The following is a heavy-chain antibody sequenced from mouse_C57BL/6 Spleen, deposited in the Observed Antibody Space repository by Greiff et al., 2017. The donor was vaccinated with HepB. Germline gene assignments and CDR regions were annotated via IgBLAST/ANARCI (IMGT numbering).Heavy chain of an antibody. CDR2: IYPSDSET. Sequence: QVQLQQPGAELVRPGSSVKLSCKASGYTFTSYWMDWVKQRPGQGLEWIGNIYPSDSETHYNQKFKDKATLTVDKSSSTAYMQLSSLTSQDSAVYYCARSLYYGSSYDDYWGQGTTLTVSS. V-gene: IGHV1-61*01. D-gene: IGHD1-1*01. CDR1: GYTFTSYW. J-gene: IGHJ2*01. CDR3: ARSLYYGSSYDDY.